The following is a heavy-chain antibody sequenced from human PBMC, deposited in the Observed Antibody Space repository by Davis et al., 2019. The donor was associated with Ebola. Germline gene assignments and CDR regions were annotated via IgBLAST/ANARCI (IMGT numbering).Heavy chain of an antibody. V-gene: IGHV3-7*01. Sequence: GGSLRLSCVASGFTFRNYWMTWVRQASGKGLECVAILNPEGIETYYVDSVKGRFTISRDNAKNSLYLQMSSLRADDTALYYCAKVRRDGYNYFDSWGQGTPVTVSS. CDR2: LNPEGIET. D-gene: IGHD5-24*01. CDR1: GFTFRNYW. CDR3: AKVRRDGYNYFDS. J-gene: IGHJ4*02.